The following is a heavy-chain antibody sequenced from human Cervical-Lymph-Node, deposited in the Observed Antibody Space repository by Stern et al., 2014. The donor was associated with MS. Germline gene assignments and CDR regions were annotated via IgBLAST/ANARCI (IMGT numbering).Heavy chain of an antibody. D-gene: IGHD6-25*01. V-gene: IGHV3-48*01. J-gene: IGHJ5*02. CDR3: ARGLPNTGYDP. Sequence: EVQLVESGGGLVKPGGSLRLACAASGFTFSSYPMNWVRQAPGQGPEWISYINTVATNIFYADSVKGRFTISRDNAKNSLFLQMNSLRADDTAVYYCARGLPNTGYDPWGQGTLVTVSS. CDR2: INTVATNI. CDR1: GFTFSSYP.